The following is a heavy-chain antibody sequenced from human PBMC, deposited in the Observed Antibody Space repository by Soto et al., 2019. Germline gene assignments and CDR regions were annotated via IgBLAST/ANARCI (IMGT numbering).Heavy chain of an antibody. D-gene: IGHD3-10*01. Sequence: SETLSLTCTVSGGSISSYYLSWIRQPPGKGLEWIGYSYYTGSTNYNPSLKSRVTISVDTSKNQFSLKLSSVTAADTAVYYCASSGSYYDYYYGMDVWGQGTTVTVSS. CDR3: ASSGSYYDYYYGMDV. CDR2: SYYTGST. J-gene: IGHJ6*02. CDR1: GGSISSYY. V-gene: IGHV4-59*01.